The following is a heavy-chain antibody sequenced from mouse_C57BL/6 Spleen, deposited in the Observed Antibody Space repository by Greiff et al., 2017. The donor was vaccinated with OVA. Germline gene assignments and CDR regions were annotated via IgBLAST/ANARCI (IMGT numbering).Heavy chain of an antibody. Sequence: QVQLQQPGAELVRPGSSVKLSCKASGYTFTSYWMDWVKQRPGQGLEWIGNIYPSDSETHYNQKFKDKATLTVDKSSSTAYMQLSSLTSEDSAVYYCARKRDYYGSNRYFDVWGTGTTVTVSS. V-gene: IGHV1-61*01. D-gene: IGHD1-1*01. J-gene: IGHJ1*03. CDR2: IYPSDSET. CDR3: ARKRDYYGSNRYFDV. CDR1: GYTFTSYW.